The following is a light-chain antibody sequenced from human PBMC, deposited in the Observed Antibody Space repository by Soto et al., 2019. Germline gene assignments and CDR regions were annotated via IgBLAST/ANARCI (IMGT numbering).Light chain of an antibody. J-gene: IGKJ5*01. CDR2: DAS. CDR1: QSVSSS. V-gene: IGKV3-11*01. CDR3: HHCGNGIT. Sequence: EVVLTQSPATLSLSPGATATLSCGASQSVSSSLAWYQQKPGQAPRLLIYDASSRATGIPARFSGSGSGTDFTLTISSLEPEDFAVYYCHHCGNGITFGQGTRLEIK.